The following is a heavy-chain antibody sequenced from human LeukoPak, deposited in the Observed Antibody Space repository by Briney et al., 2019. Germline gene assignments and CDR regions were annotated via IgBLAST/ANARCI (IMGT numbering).Heavy chain of an antibody. V-gene: IGHV1-18*01. CDR2: ISGNNDNP. D-gene: IGHD2-2*01. Sequence: ASVKVSCKASGYXFSNFGMNWVRQAPGQGLEWMGWISGNNDNPNYGQKFQGRFTLTTDSSTSTAYMELRNLRSDDTAVYYCARDGTSTDDYWGQGTLVTVSS. CDR1: GYXFSNFG. J-gene: IGHJ4*02. CDR3: ARDGTSTDDY.